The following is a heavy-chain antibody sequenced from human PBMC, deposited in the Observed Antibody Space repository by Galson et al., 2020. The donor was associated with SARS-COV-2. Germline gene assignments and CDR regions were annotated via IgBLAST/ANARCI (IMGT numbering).Heavy chain of an antibody. V-gene: IGHV3-23*01. D-gene: IGHD4-17*01. CDR3: AKDRDDYGDYGTYYYYYGMDV. J-gene: IGHJ6*02. CDR2: ISGSGGST. Sequence: GGSLRLSCAASGFTFSSYAMSWVRQAPGKGLEWVSAISGSGGSTYYADSVKGRFTISRDNSKNTLYLQMNSLRAEDTAVYYCAKDRDDYGDYGTYYYYYGMDVWGQGTTVTVSS. CDR1: GFTFSSYA.